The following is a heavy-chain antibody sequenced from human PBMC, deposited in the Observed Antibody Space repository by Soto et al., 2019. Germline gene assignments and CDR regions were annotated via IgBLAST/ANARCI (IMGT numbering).Heavy chain of an antibody. CDR2: INHSGST. D-gene: IGHD2-2*01. CDR1: GGSFSGYY. J-gene: IGHJ4*02. V-gene: IGHV4-34*01. Sequence: SETLSLTCAVDGGSFSGYYWSWIRQPPGKGLEWIGEINHSGSTNYNPSLKSRVTISVDTSKNQFSLKLSSVTAADTAVSSCASGLPAAQIYFDNWGQGTLLNLSS. CDR3: ASGLPAAQIYFDN.